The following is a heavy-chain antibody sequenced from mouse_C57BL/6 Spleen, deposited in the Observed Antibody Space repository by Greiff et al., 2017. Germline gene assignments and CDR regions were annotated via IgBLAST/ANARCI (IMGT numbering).Heavy chain of an antibody. CDR1: GYAFSSYW. CDR2: IYPGDGDT. CDR3: ARSRVLRPLDY. Sequence: VQLQQSGAELVKPGASVKISCKASGYAFSSYWMNWVKQRPGKGLEWIGQIYPGDGDTNYNGKFKGKATLTADKSSSTAYMQLSSLTSEDSAVYCCARSRVLRPLDYWGQGTTLTVSS. J-gene: IGHJ2*01. V-gene: IGHV1-80*01. D-gene: IGHD1-1*01.